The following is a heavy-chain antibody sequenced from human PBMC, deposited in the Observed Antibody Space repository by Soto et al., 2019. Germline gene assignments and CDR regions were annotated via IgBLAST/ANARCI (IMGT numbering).Heavy chain of an antibody. CDR3: ARNMDYYYGPGSGNGHGV. CDR1: GYTFPAYY. V-gene: IGHV1-2*02. CDR2: INPKFGDT. Sequence: QVQLVQSVAEVKEPGDSVRVSCEASGYTFPAYYIHWVRQAPGQGLEWMGWINPKFGDTTYAQDFQGRLTLTRDMSISTVYRDLSRLTSDDTAIYYCARNMDYYYGPGSGNGHGVWGQGTTVNVFS. J-gene: IGHJ6*02. D-gene: IGHD3-10*01.